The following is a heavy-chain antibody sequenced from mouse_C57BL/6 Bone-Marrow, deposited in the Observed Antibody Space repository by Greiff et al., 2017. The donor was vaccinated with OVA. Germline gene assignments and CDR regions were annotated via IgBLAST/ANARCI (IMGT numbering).Heavy chain of an antibody. Sequence: QVLLQQPGAELVRPGTSVKLSCKASGYTFTSYWMHWVKQRPGQGLEWIGVIDPSDSYTNYNQKFKGKATLTVDTSSSTAYMQLSSLTSEDSAVYYCARGGFYDYAWFAYWGQGTLVTVSA. V-gene: IGHV1-59*01. J-gene: IGHJ3*01. D-gene: IGHD2-4*01. CDR3: ARGGFYDYAWFAY. CDR1: GYTFTSYW. CDR2: IDPSDSYT.